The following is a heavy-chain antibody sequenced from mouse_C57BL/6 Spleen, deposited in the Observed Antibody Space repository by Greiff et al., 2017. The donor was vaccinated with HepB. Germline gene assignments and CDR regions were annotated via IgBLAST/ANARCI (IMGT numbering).Heavy chain of an antibody. D-gene: IGHD2-1*01. J-gene: IGHJ3*01. CDR1: GFNIKDDY. CDR3: TTYPYGNYFAWFAY. Sequence: EVQLQQSGAELVRPGASVKLSCTASGFNIKDDYMHWVKQRPEQGLEWIGWIDPENGDTEYASKFQGKATITADTSSNTAYLQLSSLTSEDTAVYYCTTYPYGNYFAWFAYWGQGTLVTVSA. V-gene: IGHV14-4*01. CDR2: IDPENGDT.